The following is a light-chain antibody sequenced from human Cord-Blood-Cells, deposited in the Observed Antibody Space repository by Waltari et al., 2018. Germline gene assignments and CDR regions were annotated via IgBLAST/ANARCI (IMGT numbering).Light chain of an antibody. J-gene: IGLJ2*01. CDR2: EVS. Sequence: CTGTSSDVGGYNYVSWYQQHPGKAPKLMIYEVSKRPSGVPDRFSGSKSGNTASLTVSGLQAEDEADYYCSSYAGSNNPVVFGGGTKLTVL. CDR1: SSDVGGYNY. V-gene: IGLV2-8*01. CDR3: SSYAGSNNPVV.